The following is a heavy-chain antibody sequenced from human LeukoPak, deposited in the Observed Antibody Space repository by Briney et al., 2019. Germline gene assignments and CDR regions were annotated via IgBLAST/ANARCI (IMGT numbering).Heavy chain of an antibody. J-gene: IGHJ5*02. V-gene: IGHV7-4-1*02. CDR3: ARRVRGVIITSPWFDP. CDR1: GYTFTSYA. D-gene: IGHD3-10*01. Sequence: GASVKVSCKASGYTFTSYAMNWVRQAPGQGLEWMGWINTNTGNPTYTQGFTGRFVFSLDTSVSTAYLQISSLKAEDTAVYYCARRVRGVIITSPWFDPWGQGTLVTVSS. CDR2: INTNTGNP.